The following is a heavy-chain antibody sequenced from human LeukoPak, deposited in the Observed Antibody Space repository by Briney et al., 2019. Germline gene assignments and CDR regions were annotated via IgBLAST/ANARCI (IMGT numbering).Heavy chain of an antibody. CDR3: VLAAASYYYMDV. V-gene: IGHV1-2*06. CDR2: INPNSGGT. CDR1: GYTFTGYY. J-gene: IGHJ6*03. D-gene: IGHD6-13*01. Sequence: GASVKVSCKASGYTFTGYYMHWVLQAPGQGLEWMGRINPNSGGTNYAQKFQGRVTMTRDTSISTAYMELSRLRSDDTAVYYCVLAAASYYYMDVWGKGTTVTVSS.